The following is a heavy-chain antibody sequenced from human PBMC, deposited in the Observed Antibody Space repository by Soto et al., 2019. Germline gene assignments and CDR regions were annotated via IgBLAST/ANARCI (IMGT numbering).Heavy chain of an antibody. CDR3: TRLPQDYGDYGPTNHFDY. V-gene: IGHV3-33*01. Sequence: QVQLVESGGGVVQPGRSLRLSCAASGFTFSSYGMHWVRQAPGKGLEWVAVIWYDGGNKYYADSVKGRFTISRDNSKNTLYLQMNSLRAEDTAVYYCTRLPQDYGDYGPTNHFDYWGQGTLVTVSS. D-gene: IGHD4-17*01. CDR1: GFTFSSYG. J-gene: IGHJ4*02. CDR2: IWYDGGNK.